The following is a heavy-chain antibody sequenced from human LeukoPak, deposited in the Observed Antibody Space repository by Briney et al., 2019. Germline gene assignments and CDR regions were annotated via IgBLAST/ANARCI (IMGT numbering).Heavy chain of an antibody. CDR1: GYTFTSYG. V-gene: IGHV1-18*01. Sequence: ASVKVSCKASGYTFTSYGISWVRQAPGQGLEWMGWISAYNGNTNYAQKLQRRVTMTTDTSTSTAYMELRSLRSDDTAVYYCARVGSFGIAAAGFYYYYYMDVWGKGTTVTVSS. D-gene: IGHD6-13*01. J-gene: IGHJ6*03. CDR3: ARVGSFGIAAAGFYYYYYMDV. CDR2: ISAYNGNT.